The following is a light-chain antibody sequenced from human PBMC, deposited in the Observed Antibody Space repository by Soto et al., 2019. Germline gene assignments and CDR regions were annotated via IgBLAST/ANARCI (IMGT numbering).Light chain of an antibody. Sequence: VLNQPAYVTSSPGDSLRITCTGTSSDVGSYNLVSWYQQHPGKAPKLMIYEVSKRPSGVSNRFSGSKSGNTASLTISGLHAEDEADYYCCSYAGSSTFYVFGTGTKVTVL. CDR1: SSDVGSYNL. CDR2: EVS. V-gene: IGLV2-23*02. J-gene: IGLJ1*01. CDR3: CSYAGSSTFYV.